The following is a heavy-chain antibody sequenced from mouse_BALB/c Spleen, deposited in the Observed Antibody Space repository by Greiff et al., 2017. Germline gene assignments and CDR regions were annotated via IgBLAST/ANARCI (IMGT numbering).Heavy chain of an antibody. D-gene: IGHD1-1*01. Sequence: EVQLQQSGAELVKPGASVKLSCTASGFNIKDTYMHWVKQRPEQGLEWIGRIDPANGNTKYDPKFQGKATITADTSSNTAYLQLSSLTSEDTAVYYCARDPITPVLDYWGQGTSVTVSS. CDR2: IDPANGNT. V-gene: IGHV14-3*02. J-gene: IGHJ4*01. CDR1: GFNIKDTY. CDR3: ARDPITPVLDY.